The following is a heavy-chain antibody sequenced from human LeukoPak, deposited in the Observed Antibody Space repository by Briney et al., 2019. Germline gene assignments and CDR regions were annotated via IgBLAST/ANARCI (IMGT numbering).Heavy chain of an antibody. CDR2: IYYSGST. CDR3: ARYRVTMVRGVISEYNWFDP. D-gene: IGHD3-10*01. V-gene: IGHV4-59*01. CDR1: GGSISRYY. Sequence: PSETLSLTCTVSGGSISRYYWSWIRQPPGKGLEWIGYIYYSGSTNYNPSLKSRVTMSVDTSKNQFSLKLSSVTAADTAVYYCARYRVTMVRGVISEYNWFDPWGQGTLVTVSS. J-gene: IGHJ5*02.